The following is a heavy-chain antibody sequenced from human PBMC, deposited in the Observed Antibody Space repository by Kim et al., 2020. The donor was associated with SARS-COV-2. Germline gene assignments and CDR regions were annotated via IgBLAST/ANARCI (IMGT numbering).Heavy chain of an antibody. J-gene: IGHJ4*02. Sequence: SETLSLTCTASGGSISSYYWSWIRQPPGKGLEWIGYIYYSGSTNYNPSLKSRVTISVDTSKNQFSLKLSSVTAADTAVYYCARDHKSPAMGGYYFDYWGQGTLVTVSS. D-gene: IGHD1-26*01. CDR3: ARDHKSPAMGGYYFDY. CDR1: GGSISSYY. V-gene: IGHV4-59*13. CDR2: IYYSGST.